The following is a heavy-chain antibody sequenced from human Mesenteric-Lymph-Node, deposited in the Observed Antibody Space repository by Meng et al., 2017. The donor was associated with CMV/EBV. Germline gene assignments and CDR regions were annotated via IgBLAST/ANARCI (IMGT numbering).Heavy chain of an antibody. V-gene: IGHV4-59*01. D-gene: IGHD3-3*01. J-gene: IGHJ6*02. Sequence: SETLSLTCTVSGGSISSYYWSWIRQPPGKGLEWIGYIYYSGSTNYNPSLKSRVTISVDTSKNQFSLKLSSVTAADTAVYYCARGVFGVVNHYYYGMDVWGQGTTVTVS. CDR2: IYYSGST. CDR3: ARGVFGVVNHYYYGMDV. CDR1: GGSISSYY.